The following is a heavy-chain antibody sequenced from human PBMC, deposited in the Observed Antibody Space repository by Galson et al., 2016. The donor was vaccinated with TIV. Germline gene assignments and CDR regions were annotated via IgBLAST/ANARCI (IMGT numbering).Heavy chain of an antibody. V-gene: IGHV3-30-3*01. J-gene: IGHJ6*02. D-gene: IGHD5-12*01. CDR2: ISDDGNNK. CDR1: VLSFSSYP. Sequence: SLRLSCAASVLSFSSYPMHWVRQAPSKGLEYVALISDDGNNKQYADSVKGRFTISRDNSKKTLLLQMSSLRIEDTAVYYCARAGGYDYYYYAMDVWGQGTTVTVSS. CDR3: ARAGGYDYYYYAMDV.